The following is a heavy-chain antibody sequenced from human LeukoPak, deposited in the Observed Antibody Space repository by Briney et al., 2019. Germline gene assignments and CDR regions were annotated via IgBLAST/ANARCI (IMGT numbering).Heavy chain of an antibody. Sequence: SSETPSLTCTVSGGSIFSSYWNWIRQPPGRGLEWIGYIYSTGITSYNPSLKSRGTISIATSKNQFSLRLNSVTAADTAFYYSARRAYFDTSGYSPAAGYFDLWGRGTLVTVSS. J-gene: IGHJ2*01. CDR2: IYSTGIT. CDR3: ARRAYFDTSGYSPAAGYFDL. CDR1: GGSIFSSY. V-gene: IGHV4-59*08. D-gene: IGHD3-22*01.